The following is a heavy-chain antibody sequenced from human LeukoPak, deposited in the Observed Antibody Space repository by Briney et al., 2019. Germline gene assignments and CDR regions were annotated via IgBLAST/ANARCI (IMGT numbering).Heavy chain of an antibody. CDR3: ARVDWLRDYYYYMDV. CDR1: RGSFSGYY. D-gene: IGHD5-12*01. CDR2: INHSGST. J-gene: IGHJ6*03. Sequence: SETLSLTCAVYRGSFSGYYWCWIRQPPRNGLEWIGEINHSGSTNYNPSLTSRVTISVDTSKNQFSLKVTSVTAADTAVYYCARVDWLRDYYYYMDVWGKGTTVTVSS. V-gene: IGHV4-34*01.